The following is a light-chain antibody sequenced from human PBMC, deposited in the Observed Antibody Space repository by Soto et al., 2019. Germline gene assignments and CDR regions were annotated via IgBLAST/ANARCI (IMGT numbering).Light chain of an antibody. V-gene: IGLV2-14*03. CDR1: RSDIGAYNF. J-gene: IGLJ2*01. CDR2: DVN. CDR3: TSWTTSTTMI. Sequence: QSVLTQPASVSGSPGQSITISCTGTRSDIGAYNFVSWYQQHPGEVPKLILYDVNVRPSGVSNRFSGSKSGNTASLTISGLQAEDEAGYYCTSWTTSTTMIFGGGTKVTVL.